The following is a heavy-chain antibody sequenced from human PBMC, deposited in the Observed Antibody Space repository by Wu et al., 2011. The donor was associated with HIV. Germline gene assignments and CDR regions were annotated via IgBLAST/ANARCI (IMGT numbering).Heavy chain of an antibody. D-gene: IGHD2-21*01. CDR1: GYTFTSYD. CDR3: ARDFGGDEDS. J-gene: IGHJ4*02. V-gene: IGHV1-8*03. Sequence: LVQSGAEVRKAGASMKVSCKASGYTFTSYDINWVRQATGQGLEWMGWMNPNSGNTGYAQKFQGRVTITADKSTTTAYMELSSLRSEDTAVYYCARDFGGDEDSWGQGTLVTVSS. CDR2: MNPNSGNT.